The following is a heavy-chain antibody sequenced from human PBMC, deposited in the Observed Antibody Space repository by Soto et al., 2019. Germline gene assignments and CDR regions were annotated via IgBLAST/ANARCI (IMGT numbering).Heavy chain of an antibody. J-gene: IGHJ6*02. CDR2: INGHGDST. V-gene: IGHV3-23*01. CDR1: GLIFTSYA. D-gene: IGHD2-2*01. Sequence: EVQLLESGGGLVQPGGSLRLSCVASGLIFTSYAMTWVRQAPGKGLEWVSSINGHGDSTYYTDSVKGRLTISRDNSKDTLYLQMNSLSAEDTAVYYCAKDMEYQRRHGLDVWGQGTTVTVSS. CDR3: AKDMEYQRRHGLDV.